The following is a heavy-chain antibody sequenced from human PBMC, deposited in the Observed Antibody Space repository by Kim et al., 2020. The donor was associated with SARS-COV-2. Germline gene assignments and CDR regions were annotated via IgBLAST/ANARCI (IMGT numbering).Heavy chain of an antibody. V-gene: IGHV3-64*02. J-gene: IGHJ4*02. CDR3: ARVVYSSGWYFFDY. D-gene: IGHD6-19*01. Sequence: YADAVKGSFTVSRDNYKTTLYLQRGSRRPEDTAVYYCARVVYSSGWYFFDYWGQGTQVTVSS.